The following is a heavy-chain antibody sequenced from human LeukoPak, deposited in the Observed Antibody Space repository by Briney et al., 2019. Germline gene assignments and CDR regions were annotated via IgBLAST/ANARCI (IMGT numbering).Heavy chain of an antibody. J-gene: IGHJ3*02. Sequence: GRSLRLSCAASGFTFDDYAMHWVRQAPGKGLEWVSGISWNSGSIGYADSVKGRFTISRDNAKNSLYLQMNSLRAEDTALYYCAKDMRSAAGAFDIWSQGTMVTVSS. CDR2: ISWNSGSI. CDR1: GFTFDDYA. D-gene: IGHD6-13*01. V-gene: IGHV3-9*01. CDR3: AKDMRSAAGAFDI.